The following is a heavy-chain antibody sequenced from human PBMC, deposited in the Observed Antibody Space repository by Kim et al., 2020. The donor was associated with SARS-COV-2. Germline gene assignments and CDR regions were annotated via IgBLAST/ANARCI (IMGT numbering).Heavy chain of an antibody. CDR1: GFTFSNHA. V-gene: IGHV3-30*17. Sequence: GGSLRLSCVASGFTFSNHAMHWVRQSPGKGLEWVAVTSYDEINNFYADSVKGRFTISRDNSKSTLYLQMDGLRGDDTALYYCASTPSPDGSGAKDCYFD. D-gene: IGHD3-10*01. J-gene: IGHJ4*01. CDR2: TSYDEINN. CDR3: ASTPSPDGSGAKDCYFD.